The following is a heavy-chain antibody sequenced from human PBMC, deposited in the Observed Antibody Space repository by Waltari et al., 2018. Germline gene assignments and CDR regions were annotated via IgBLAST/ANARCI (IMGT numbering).Heavy chain of an antibody. D-gene: IGHD1-26*01. CDR2: ISSSSSYI. CDR3: APLRRGELLIGFQH. V-gene: IGHV3-21*01. J-gene: IGHJ1*01. CDR1: GFTFSSYS. Sequence: EVQLVESGGGLVKPGGSLRLSCAASGFTFSSYSMNWVRQAPGKGLEWVSSISSSSSYIYYADSVKGRFTISRDNAKNSLYLQMNSLRAEDTAVYYCAPLRRGELLIGFQHWGQGTLVTVSS.